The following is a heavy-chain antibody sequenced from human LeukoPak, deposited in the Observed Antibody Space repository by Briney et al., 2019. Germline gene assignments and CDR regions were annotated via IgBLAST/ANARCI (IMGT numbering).Heavy chain of an antibody. J-gene: IGHJ4*02. CDR2: ISSSSSYI. CDR3: AXXXXYSSGYFNELETKEGLYYFDY. V-gene: IGHV3-21*01. CDR1: GFTFSSYS. D-gene: IGHD3-22*01. Sequence: GGSLRLSCAASGFTFSSYSMNWVRQAPGKGLEWVSSISSSSSYIYYADSVKGRFTISRDNAKNSLYLQMNSLRAEDTAVYYCAXXXXYSSGYFNELETKEGLYYFDYWGQGTLVTVSS.